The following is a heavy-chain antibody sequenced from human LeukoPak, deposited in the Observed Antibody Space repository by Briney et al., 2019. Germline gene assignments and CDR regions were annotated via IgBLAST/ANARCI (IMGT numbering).Heavy chain of an antibody. CDR2: VFPGDSDT. Sequence: GESLKISCKGSGDTFTSYWIAWVRQMPGKGLEWMGIVFPGDSDTSYSPSFQGQVTISADKSIRTAYLQWSSLKASGTAMYYCARLVATTKSYYFDYWGQGTLVTVSS. V-gene: IGHV5-51*01. CDR1: GDTFTSYW. J-gene: IGHJ4*02. D-gene: IGHD5-12*01. CDR3: ARLVATTKSYYFDY.